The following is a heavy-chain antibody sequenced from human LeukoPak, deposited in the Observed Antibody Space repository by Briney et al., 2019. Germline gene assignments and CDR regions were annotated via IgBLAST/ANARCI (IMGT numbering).Heavy chain of an antibody. CDR3: ARRPKGGYDSSGYYPFDL. Sequence: SSETLSLTCAVYGGSFSGYYWSWIRQPPGKGLEWIGEIDHSGSTNYNPSLKSRVTISVDTSKNQFSLKLSSVTAADTAVYYCARRPKGGYDSSGYYPFDLWGRGTLVTVSS. CDR2: IDHSGST. CDR1: GGSFSGYY. V-gene: IGHV4-34*01. J-gene: IGHJ2*01. D-gene: IGHD3-22*01.